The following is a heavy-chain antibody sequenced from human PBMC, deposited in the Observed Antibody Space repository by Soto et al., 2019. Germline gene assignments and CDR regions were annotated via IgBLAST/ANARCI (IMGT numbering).Heavy chain of an antibody. CDR2: ISWNSGSI. CDR1: GFTFDDYA. V-gene: IGHV3-9*01. Sequence: EVQLVESGGGLVQPGRSLRLSCAASGFTFDDYAMHWFRQAPGKCLEWVSGISWNSGSIGYADSVKGRFTISRDNAKNSLYLQMNSLRAEDTALYYCSKVHAYSNYYFDYCGQGTLVTVSS. D-gene: IGHD4-4*01. CDR3: SKVHAYSNYYFDY. J-gene: IGHJ4*02.